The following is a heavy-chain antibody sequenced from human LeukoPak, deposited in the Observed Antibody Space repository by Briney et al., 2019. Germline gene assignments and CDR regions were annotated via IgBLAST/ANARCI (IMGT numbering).Heavy chain of an antibody. CDR2: INDSERT. CDR1: GGSFSNYY. CDR3: VRRWNCGSYYHIDV. Sequence: SETLSLTCAVYGGSFSNYYWGWIRQSPVKGLEWIGEINDSERTIYNPSLKSRVTISVDTSKNQFSLRLNSVTAADTAIYYCVRRWNCGSYYHIDVWGKGTTVTVSS. V-gene: IGHV4-34*01. D-gene: IGHD1-7*01. J-gene: IGHJ6*03.